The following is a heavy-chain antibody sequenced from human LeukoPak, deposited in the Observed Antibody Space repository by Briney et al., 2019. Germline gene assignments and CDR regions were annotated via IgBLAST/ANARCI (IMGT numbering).Heavy chain of an antibody. D-gene: IGHD3-3*02. CDR2: IYYTGST. J-gene: IGHJ4*02. CDR3: ARHISGAATLH. V-gene: IGHV4-59*08. CDR1: GGCMSNYY. Sequence: SETLSLTCTVSGGCMSNYYGSWIRQPPGKGREWIAYIYYTGSTYYNPALKSRVTMSVDTSKNQFSLSLSSVTAADTAIYYCARHISGAATLHWGRGTLVTVSS.